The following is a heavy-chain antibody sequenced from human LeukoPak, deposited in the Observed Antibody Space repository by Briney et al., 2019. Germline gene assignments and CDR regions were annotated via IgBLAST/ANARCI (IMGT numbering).Heavy chain of an antibody. CDR2: INHSGST. CDR1: GGSFSGYY. V-gene: IGHV4-34*01. Sequence: SETLSLTCAVYGGSFSGYYWSWIRQHLGKGLERIGEINHSGSTNYNPSLKSRVTISVDTSKNQFSLKLSSVTAADTAVYYCARTNKHGGYCSSTSRYGRYYYYGMDVWGQGTTVTVSS. CDR3: ARTNKHGGYCSSTSRYGRYYYYGMDV. J-gene: IGHJ6*02. D-gene: IGHD2-2*01.